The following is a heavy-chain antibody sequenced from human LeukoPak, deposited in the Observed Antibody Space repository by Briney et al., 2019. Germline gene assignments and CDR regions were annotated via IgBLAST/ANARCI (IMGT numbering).Heavy chain of an antibody. CDR2: ISSSGSTI. CDR1: GVTFSDYY. CDR3: ARGGVVAATPGVYYYYGMDV. Sequence: WGSLTLSCAASGVTFSDYYWSWIRQAPGKGLEWVWYISSSGSTIYYADSVKGRFTISRDNAKTSLYLQMNSLSAEDTAVYYCARGGVVAATPGVYYYYGMDVWGQGTTVTVSS. D-gene: IGHD2-15*01. J-gene: IGHJ6*02. V-gene: IGHV3-11*01.